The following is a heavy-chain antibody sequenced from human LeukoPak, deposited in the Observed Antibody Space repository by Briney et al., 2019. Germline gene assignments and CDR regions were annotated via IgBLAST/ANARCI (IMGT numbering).Heavy chain of an antibody. Sequence: PSETLSLTCAVSGGSISSSNWWSWVRQPPGKGLEWIGEIYHSGSTNYNPSLKSRVTISVDKSKNQFSLKLSSVTAADTAVYYCARECGGSGWPYYFDYWGQGTLVTVSS. CDR1: GGSISSSNW. D-gene: IGHD6-19*01. J-gene: IGHJ4*02. V-gene: IGHV4-4*02. CDR2: IYHSGST. CDR3: ARECGGSGWPYYFDY.